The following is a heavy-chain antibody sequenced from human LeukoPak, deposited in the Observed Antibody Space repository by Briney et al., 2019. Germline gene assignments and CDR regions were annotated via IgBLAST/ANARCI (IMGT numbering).Heavy chain of an antibody. J-gene: IGHJ3*02. D-gene: IGHD2-21*01. CDR2: IYPGDSDT. CDR1: GYSFTSYW. CDR3: ARRGRDVALDAFDI. Sequence: GESLKISCKGSGYSFTSYWIGWVRQMPGKGLEWMGIIYPGDSDTRYSPSFQGQVTMSANKSINTALLQWSSLKASDTAIYFCARRGRDVALDAFDIWGQGTMVTVTS. V-gene: IGHV5-51*01.